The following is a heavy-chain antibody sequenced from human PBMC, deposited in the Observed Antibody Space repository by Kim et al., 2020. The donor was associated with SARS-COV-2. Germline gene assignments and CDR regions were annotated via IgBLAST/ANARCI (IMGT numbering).Heavy chain of an antibody. CDR2: INHSGST. CDR1: GGSFSGYY. J-gene: IGHJ4*02. Sequence: SETLSLTCAVYGGSFSGYYWSWIRQPPGKGLEWIGEINHSGSTNYNPSLKSRVTISVDTSKNQFSLKLSSVTAADTAVYYCAREDCSGGSCTTYWGQGTLVTVSS. V-gene: IGHV4-34*01. D-gene: IGHD2-15*01. CDR3: AREDCSGGSCTTY.